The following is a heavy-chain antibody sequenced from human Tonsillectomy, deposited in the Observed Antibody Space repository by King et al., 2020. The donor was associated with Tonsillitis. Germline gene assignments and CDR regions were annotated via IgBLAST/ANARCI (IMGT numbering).Heavy chain of an antibody. Sequence: EQQLVQSGAEVKKPGESLKISCKGSGYTFSNYWIGWVRQMPGKGLEWMGIIYPGDSDTTYSPSFQGQVTISADKSISTAYLQWSSLKASDTAMYYWARRSVAVTASRNAFDIWGQGTVVTVSS. CDR1: GYTFSNYW. J-gene: IGHJ3*02. CDR2: IYPGDSDT. CDR3: ARRSVAVTASRNAFDI. V-gene: IGHV5-51*01. D-gene: IGHD6-19*01.